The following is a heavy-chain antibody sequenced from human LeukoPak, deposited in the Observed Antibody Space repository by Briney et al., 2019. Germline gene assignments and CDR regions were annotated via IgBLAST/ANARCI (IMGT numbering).Heavy chain of an antibody. V-gene: IGHV3-48*01. Sequence: GGSLRLSCAASGFTFSDYSMNWVRQAPGKGLEWVSYISSTSGDIYYAGSVKGRFTISRDNAKNSLYLQMNRLRAEDTAVYYCARTRYYYGFDFWGQGTMVTVSS. D-gene: IGHD2/OR15-2a*01. CDR3: ARTRYYYGFDF. CDR1: GFTFSDYS. J-gene: IGHJ3*01. CDR2: ISSTSGDI.